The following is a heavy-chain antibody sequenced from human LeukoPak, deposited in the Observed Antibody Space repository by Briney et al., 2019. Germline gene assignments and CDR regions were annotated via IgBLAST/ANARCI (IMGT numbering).Heavy chain of an antibody. CDR3: ARVDELGPCSGGSCYLPDY. Sequence: GGSLRLSCSVSGFTFSSYGMAWVRQAPGKGLEWVSALGPTGRSTYYADSVKGRFTISRDNSKNTLYLQMNSLRAEDTAVYYCARVDELGPCSGGSCYLPDYWGQGTLVTVSS. D-gene: IGHD2-15*01. V-gene: IGHV3-23*01. CDR2: LGPTGRST. J-gene: IGHJ4*02. CDR1: GFTFSSYG.